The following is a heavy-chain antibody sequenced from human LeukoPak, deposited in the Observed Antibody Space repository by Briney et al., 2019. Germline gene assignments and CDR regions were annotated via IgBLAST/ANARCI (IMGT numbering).Heavy chain of an antibody. D-gene: IGHD3-10*01. CDR1: GGSFSSYY. J-gene: IGHJ4*02. Sequence: SETLSLTCTVSGGSFSSYYWSWVRQPAGKGLEWIGHIYTSGTTNYNPSLKSRVTMSIKTSKNQFSLKRSSGTAADTAIYYCARDAKYYFGSRTYFFFEYWGQGTLLTVSS. CDR2: IYTSGTT. CDR3: ARDAKYYFGSRTYFFFEY. V-gene: IGHV4-4*07.